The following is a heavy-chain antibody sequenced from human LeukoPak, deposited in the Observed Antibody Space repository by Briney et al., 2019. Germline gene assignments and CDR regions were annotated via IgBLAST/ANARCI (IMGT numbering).Heavy chain of an antibody. D-gene: IGHD4-17*01. CDR3: ARARYGGRFDY. Sequence: SETLSLTCTVSGGSISSGSYYWRWIRQPAGKGLEWIGRIYTSGSTNYNPSLKSRVTISVDTSKNQFSLKLSSVTAADTAVYYCARARYGGRFDYWGQGTLVTVSS. V-gene: IGHV4-61*02. CDR2: IYTSGST. CDR1: GGSISSGSYY. J-gene: IGHJ4*02.